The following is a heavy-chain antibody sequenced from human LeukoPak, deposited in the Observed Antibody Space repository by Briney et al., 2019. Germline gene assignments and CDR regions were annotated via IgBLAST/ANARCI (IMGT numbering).Heavy chain of an antibody. V-gene: IGHV3-9*01. D-gene: IGHD1-26*01. J-gene: IGHJ4*02. CDR3: AKDTEDGIVGTLDY. CDR2: INWNSGSV. Sequence: GGSLRLSCEASGFIFSTFAMIWVRQPPGKGLEWVSGINWNSGSVGYADSVKGRFTISRDNAKNFLYLEMNSLRVEDTALYYCAKDTEDGIVGTLDYWGQGTLVTVSS. CDR1: GFIFSTFA.